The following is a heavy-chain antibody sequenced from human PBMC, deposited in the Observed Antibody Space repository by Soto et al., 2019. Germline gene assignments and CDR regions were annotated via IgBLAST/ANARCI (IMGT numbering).Heavy chain of an antibody. J-gene: IGHJ4*02. V-gene: IGHV1-69*01. Sequence: QVQLVQSGAEVKKPGSSVKVSCKASGGTFRRYTITWVRQAPGQGLEWMGGITPMFGTPNYAQKFRGRVTITADESTSTAYMELSSLRSEDTAMYFCARDGTLYDSRAYYYLYWGQGTLVTDSS. D-gene: IGHD3-22*01. CDR3: ARDGTLYDSRAYYYLY. CDR2: ITPMFGTP. CDR1: GGTFRRYT.